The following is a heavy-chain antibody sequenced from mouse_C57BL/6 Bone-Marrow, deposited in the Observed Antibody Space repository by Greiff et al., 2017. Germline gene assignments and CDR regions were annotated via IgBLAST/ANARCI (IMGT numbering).Heavy chain of an antibody. J-gene: IGHJ3*01. CDR2: IHPNSGST. CDR1: GYTFTSYW. Sequence: QVQLQQPGAELVKPGASVKLSCKASGYTFTSYWMHWVKQRPGQGLEWIGMIHPNSGSTNYNEKFTSKATLTVDKSSSTAYMQLSSLTSEDSAVYDCARGFYYGYDGGFAYWGQGTLVTVSA. D-gene: IGHD2-2*01. V-gene: IGHV1-64*01. CDR3: ARGFYYGYDGGFAY.